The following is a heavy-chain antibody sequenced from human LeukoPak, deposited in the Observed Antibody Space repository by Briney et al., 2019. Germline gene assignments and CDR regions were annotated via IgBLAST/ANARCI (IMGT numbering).Heavy chain of an antibody. J-gene: IGHJ4*02. Sequence: ASVKVSCKASGYTFTSYDINWVRQATGQGLEWMGWMNPSNANTGFAQKFQGRVTMTTNTSISTAYMELSSLRSEDTAVYYCARDQYNYGSGSYDYWGQGTLVTVSS. CDR1: GYTFTSYD. V-gene: IGHV1-8*01. CDR3: ARDQYNYGSGSYDY. CDR2: MNPSNANT. D-gene: IGHD3-10*01.